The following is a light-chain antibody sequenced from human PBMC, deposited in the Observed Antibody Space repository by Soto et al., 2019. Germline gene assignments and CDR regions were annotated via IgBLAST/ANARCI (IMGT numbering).Light chain of an antibody. CDR1: SVDIGGYNY. V-gene: IGLV2-14*03. J-gene: IGLJ3*02. CDR2: DVS. Sequence: QSALTQPASLSGSPGQSITISCTGTSVDIGGYNYVSWYQQHPGKAPTLLIYDVSTRPSGVSHRFSGAKSGNMASLTILGLQAEDEALYYCSSYRSGSTLVVFGGGTKVTVL. CDR3: SSYRSGSTLVV.